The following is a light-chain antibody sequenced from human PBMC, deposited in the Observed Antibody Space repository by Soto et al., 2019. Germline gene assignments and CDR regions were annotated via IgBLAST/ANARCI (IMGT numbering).Light chain of an antibody. J-gene: IGLJ1*01. CDR3: SSYTSSSTLYV. CDR2: EVS. V-gene: IGLV2-14*01. Sequence: QSVLTQPASVSGSPGQSITISCTGTSSDVGDYNYISWYQQHPGKAPKLMIYEVSNRPSGVSNRFSGSQSGNTASLTISGLQADDEADYYCSSYTSSSTLYVFGTGPKLTVL. CDR1: SSDVGDYNY.